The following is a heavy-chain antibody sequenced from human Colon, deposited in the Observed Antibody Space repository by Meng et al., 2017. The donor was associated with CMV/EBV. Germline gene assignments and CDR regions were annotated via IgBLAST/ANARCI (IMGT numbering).Heavy chain of an antibody. V-gene: IGHV3-72*01. CDR2: SRNKANSYTT. CDR1: GFTFTDNY. D-gene: IGHD2-21*01. J-gene: IGHJ5*02. CDR3: ARVWRGRWFAP. Sequence: AASGFTFTDNYMGWVRLAPGKGLGWVGRSRNKANSYTTEYAASVKGRFTISRDDSKNSVYLQMNSLKTEDTAVYYCARVWRGRWFAPWGQGTLVTVSS.